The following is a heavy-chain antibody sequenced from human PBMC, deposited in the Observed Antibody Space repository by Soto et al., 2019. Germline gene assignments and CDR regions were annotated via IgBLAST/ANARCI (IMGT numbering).Heavy chain of an antibody. CDR2: IWYDGSNK. CDR1: GFTFSSYG. D-gene: IGHD2-2*01. V-gene: IGHV3-33*01. CDR3: GLYCSSTSCPEGFY. Sequence: GGSLRLSCAASGFTFSSYGMHWVRQAPGKGLEWVAVIWYDGSNKEYADSVKGRFTISRDNSKNTLYLQMNSLRAEDTAVYYCGLYCSSTSCPEGFYWGQGXLVTVYS. J-gene: IGHJ4*02.